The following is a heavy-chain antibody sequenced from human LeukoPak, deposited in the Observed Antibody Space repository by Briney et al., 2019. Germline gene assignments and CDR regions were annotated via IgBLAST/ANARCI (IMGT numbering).Heavy chain of an antibody. J-gene: IGHJ3*02. CDR3: ARMIGDDAFDI. D-gene: IGHD3-22*01. CDR2: IYYSGTT. V-gene: IGHV4-39*01. CDR1: GGSISSSSYY. Sequence: SETLSLTCTVSGGSISSSSYYWDWIRQPPGKGLEWIGTIYYSGTTYYNPSLKSRVTISVDTSRNQFSLKLSSVTATDTSVYYCARMIGDDAFDIWGQGTMVTVSS.